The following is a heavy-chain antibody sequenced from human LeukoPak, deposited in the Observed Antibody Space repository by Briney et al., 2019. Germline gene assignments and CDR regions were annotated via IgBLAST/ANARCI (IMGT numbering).Heavy chain of an antibody. Sequence: SETLSLTCTVSGGSISSYYWSWIRQPPGKGLEWIGYIYYSGSTNYNPSLKSRVTISVDTSKNQFSLKLSSVTAADTAVYYCARGLIKDYYDSSGWDYWGQGTLVTVSS. CDR3: ARGLIKDYYDSSGWDY. J-gene: IGHJ4*02. V-gene: IGHV4-59*01. CDR1: GGSISSYY. D-gene: IGHD3-22*01. CDR2: IYYSGST.